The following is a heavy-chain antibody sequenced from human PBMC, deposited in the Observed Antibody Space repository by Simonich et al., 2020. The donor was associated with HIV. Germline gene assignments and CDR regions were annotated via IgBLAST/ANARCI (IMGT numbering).Heavy chain of an antibody. J-gene: IGHJ5*02. CDR3: ARGTYSGYDWNWFDP. Sequence: QVQLVQSGAEVKKPGASVKVSCKASSYTFPRYGISWLAQAPEQGHEWLVWSSDYNCNTNYAQNLQGRVTTTTDTSTSTAYMEMRSLRSDDTAVDYCARGTYSGYDWNWFDPWGQGTLVTVSS. D-gene: IGHD5-12*01. CDR2: SSDYNCNT. CDR1: SYTFPRYG. V-gene: IGHV1-18*01.